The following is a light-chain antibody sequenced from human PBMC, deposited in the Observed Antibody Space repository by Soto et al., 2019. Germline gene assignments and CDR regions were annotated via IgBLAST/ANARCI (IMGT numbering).Light chain of an antibody. CDR1: QAISNY. Sequence: IQMTQSPSAMSASVGDRVTFTCRASQAISNYLARFQQKPGKVPKRLIYAASSLQSGVPSSFSGSGSGTEFTLTISGLQPEDFATYYCQQANGFPHTFGQGTRLDIK. CDR3: QQANGFPHT. CDR2: AAS. J-gene: IGKJ2*01. V-gene: IGKV1-17*03.